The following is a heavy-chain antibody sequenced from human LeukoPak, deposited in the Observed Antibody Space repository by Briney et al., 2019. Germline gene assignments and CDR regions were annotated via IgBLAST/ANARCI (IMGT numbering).Heavy chain of an antibody. D-gene: IGHD3-22*01. Sequence: GGSLRLSCAASGFTFSSYGMHWVRQAPGKGLEWVAVISYDGSNKYYADSVKGRFTISRDNSKNTLYLQMNSLRAEDTAVYYCATSDSTPFFDYWGQGTLVTVSS. V-gene: IGHV3-30*03. CDR2: ISYDGSNK. CDR3: ATSDSTPFFDY. CDR1: GFTFSSYG. J-gene: IGHJ4*02.